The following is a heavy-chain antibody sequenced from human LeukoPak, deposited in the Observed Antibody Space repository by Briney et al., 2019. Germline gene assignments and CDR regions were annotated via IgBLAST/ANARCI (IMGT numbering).Heavy chain of an antibody. CDR2: ISGSGGST. Sequence: PGGSLRLSCAASGFTYSRGAMSWVRQAPGKGLKWVSAISGSGGSTYYADSVKGRFTISRDNSKNTLYLQMNSLRGEDTAVYYCAKDSLRERIVGSTTRGVNDYWGQGTLVTVSS. CDR3: AKDSLRERIVGSTTRGVNDY. V-gene: IGHV3-23*01. D-gene: IGHD1-26*01. J-gene: IGHJ4*02. CDR1: GFTYSRGA.